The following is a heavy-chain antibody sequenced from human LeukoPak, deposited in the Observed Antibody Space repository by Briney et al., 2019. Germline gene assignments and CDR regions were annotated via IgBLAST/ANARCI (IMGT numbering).Heavy chain of an antibody. Sequence: SETLSLTCTVSGGSISSYYWSWIRQTPGKGLEWIGHIYYSGSTNYNPSLESRVTISVDTSKNQFSLKLSSMTAADTAIYYCARRGAAYNWFDPWGQGILVTVSS. D-gene: IGHD1-26*01. J-gene: IGHJ5*02. CDR3: ARRGAAYNWFDP. CDR2: IYYSGST. V-gene: IGHV4-59*08. CDR1: GGSISSYY.